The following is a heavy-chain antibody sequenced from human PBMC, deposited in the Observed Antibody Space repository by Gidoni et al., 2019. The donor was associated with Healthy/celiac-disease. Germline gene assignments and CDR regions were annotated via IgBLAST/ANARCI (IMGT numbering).Heavy chain of an antibody. CDR1: GFTFSSYG. CDR2: IWYDGSNK. Sequence: QVQLVESGGGVVQPGRSLRLSCAASGFTFSSYGMHWVRQAPGKGLEWVAVIWYDGSNKYYADSVKGRFTISRDNSKNTLYLQMNSLRAEDTAVYYCARDFSGWAGDYFDYWGQGTLVTVSS. CDR3: ARDFSGWAGDYFDY. J-gene: IGHJ4*02. V-gene: IGHV3-33*08. D-gene: IGHD6-19*01.